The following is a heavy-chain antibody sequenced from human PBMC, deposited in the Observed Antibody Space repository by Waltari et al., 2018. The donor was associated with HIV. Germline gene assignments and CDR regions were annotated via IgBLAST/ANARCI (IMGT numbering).Heavy chain of an antibody. CDR1: GFTFSSYW. CDR2: IKQEGMEK. CDR3: AGRSPARRLNWFDP. J-gene: IGHJ5*02. V-gene: IGHV3-7*01. D-gene: IGHD2-8*01. Sequence: EVQLVESGGGLVQPGGSLRLSCAASGFTFSSYWMSWGRQAPGKGMEGVANIKQEGMEKYYVDSMKGRFTISRDNAKNSLYLQINSLRAEDTAVYYCAGRSPARRLNWFDPWGQGTLVIVSS.